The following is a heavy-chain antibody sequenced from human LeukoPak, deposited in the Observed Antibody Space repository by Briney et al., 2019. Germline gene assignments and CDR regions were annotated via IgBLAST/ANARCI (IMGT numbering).Heavy chain of an antibody. CDR2: INSDGSST. D-gene: IGHD3-10*01. J-gene: IGHJ4*02. Sequence: GGSLRLSXAASGFTFSSYWMHWVRQAPGKGLVWVSRINSDGSSTSYADSVKGRFTIPRDNAKNTLYLQMNSLRAEDTAVCYCAGTMVRGAFDYWGQGTLVTVSS. V-gene: IGHV3-74*01. CDR3: AGTMVRGAFDY. CDR1: GFTFSSYW.